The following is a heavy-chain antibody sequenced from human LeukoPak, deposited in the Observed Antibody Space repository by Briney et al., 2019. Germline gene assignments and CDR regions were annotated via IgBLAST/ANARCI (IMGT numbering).Heavy chain of an antibody. Sequence: SETLSLTCSVSGGSITSYYWGWIRQPPGKGLEWIGYTYHSGSATYNPSLKSRVTISVDTSKNQFSLRLYSVTAADTAVYYCARQYCSSATCYYHFDYWGQGTLVTVSS. V-gene: IGHV4-59*08. CDR1: GGSITSYY. D-gene: IGHD2-2*01. J-gene: IGHJ4*02. CDR2: TYHSGSA. CDR3: ARQYCSSATCYYHFDY.